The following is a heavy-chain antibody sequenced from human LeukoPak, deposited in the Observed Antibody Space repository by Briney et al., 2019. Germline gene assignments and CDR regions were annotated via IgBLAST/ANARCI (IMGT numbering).Heavy chain of an antibody. V-gene: IGHV4-31*03. D-gene: IGHD2-2*01. CDR1: GGSISSGPYY. J-gene: IGHJ4*02. CDR3: ARYCSSTKCPFDY. CDR2: IHYSGNT. Sequence: SETLSLTCTVSGGSISSGPYYWSWIRQHPGQGLEWIGYIHYSGNTYYNPSLKSRVTISIDTSKNKFSLKLSSVTAADTAVYYCARYCSSTKCPFDYWGQGNLVTVSS.